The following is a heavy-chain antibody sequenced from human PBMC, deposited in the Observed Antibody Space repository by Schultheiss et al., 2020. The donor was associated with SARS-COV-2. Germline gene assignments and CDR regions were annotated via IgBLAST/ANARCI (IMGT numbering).Heavy chain of an antibody. J-gene: IGHJ6*02. Sequence: GGSLRLSCAASGFTFSSYGMHWVRQAPGKGLEWVSSMSSSSSYIYYADSVKGRFTISRDNSKNTLYLQMNSLRAEDTAVYYCAKDGAKLSPLYYYGMDVWGQGTTVTVSS. D-gene: IGHD3-10*01. V-gene: IGHV3-21*04. CDR2: MSSSSSYI. CDR1: GFTFSSYG. CDR3: AKDGAKLSPLYYYGMDV.